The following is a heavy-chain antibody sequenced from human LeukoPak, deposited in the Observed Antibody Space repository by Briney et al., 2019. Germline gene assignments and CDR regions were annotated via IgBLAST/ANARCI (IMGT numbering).Heavy chain of an antibody. Sequence: AGGSLRLSCEVSGFTLSHFALSWVRQAPGKGLEWVAVLSGSGGSTYYGDSVKGRSTISRDNSRDTLYLQMNSLKPEDTAVYYCAKQIDGDYLPGRAALVYWGQGTLVIVSS. V-gene: IGHV3-23*01. D-gene: IGHD4-17*01. J-gene: IGHJ4*02. CDR1: GFTLSHFA. CDR2: LSGSGGST. CDR3: AKQIDGDYLPGRAALVY.